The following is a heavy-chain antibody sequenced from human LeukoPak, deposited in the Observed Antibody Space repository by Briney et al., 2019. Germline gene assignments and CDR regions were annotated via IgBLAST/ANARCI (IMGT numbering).Heavy chain of an antibody. J-gene: IGHJ4*02. D-gene: IGHD6-13*01. CDR1: GFTFSSYS. CDR3: ARDSGSSWSHY. V-gene: IGHV3-21*01. CDR2: ISSSSSYI. Sequence: GGSLRLSCAASGFTFSSYSMNWVRQAPGKGLEWVSSISSSSSYIYYADSVKGRFTISRDNAKNSLYLRMNSLRAEDTAVYYCARDSGSSWSHYWGQGTLVTVSS.